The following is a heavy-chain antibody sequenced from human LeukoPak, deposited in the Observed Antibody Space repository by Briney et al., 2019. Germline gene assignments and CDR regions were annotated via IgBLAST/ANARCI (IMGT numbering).Heavy chain of an antibody. D-gene: IGHD3-3*01. V-gene: IGHV4-39*07. J-gene: IGHJ6*03. CDR2: IYYSGST. Sequence: SETLSLTCTVSGGSISSSSYYWGWIRQPPGKGLEWIGSIYYSGSTCYNPSLKSRVTISVDTSKNQFSLKLSSVTAADTAVYYCARDPYRTIFGVSYYYMDVWGKGTTVTVSS. CDR3: ARDPYRTIFGVSYYYMDV. CDR1: GGSISSSSYY.